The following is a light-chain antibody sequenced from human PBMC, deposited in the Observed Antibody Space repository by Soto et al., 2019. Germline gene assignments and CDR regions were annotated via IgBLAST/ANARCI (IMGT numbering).Light chain of an antibody. CDR2: GAS. J-gene: IGKJ5*01. V-gene: IGKV3-20*01. Sequence: PGESATFSCRGSQTVSITYLTWYQQKPGQAPRLLIFGASKRATGIPDRFSGSGSGRDFTLTIRGLEPEDLAVYYCQQYGSSPLISFGDGKRLGIK. CDR3: QQYGSSPLIS. CDR1: QTVSITY.